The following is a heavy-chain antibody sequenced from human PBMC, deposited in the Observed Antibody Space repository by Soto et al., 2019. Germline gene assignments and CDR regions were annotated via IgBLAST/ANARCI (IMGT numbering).Heavy chain of an antibody. J-gene: IGHJ4*01. D-gene: IGHD1-26*01. Sequence: GGSLRLSCAASGFTFSSYSMNWVRQAPGKGLEWVGRVKSKADGGSGDYAAPVKGRFVVSRDDSKDIVYLQMNSLKIEDTGVYYCTTDSRTTLPEIRFDYWGHGTLVTVSS. CDR2: VKSKADGGSG. CDR3: TTDSRTTLPEIRFDY. CDR1: GFTFSSYS. V-gene: IGHV3-15*07.